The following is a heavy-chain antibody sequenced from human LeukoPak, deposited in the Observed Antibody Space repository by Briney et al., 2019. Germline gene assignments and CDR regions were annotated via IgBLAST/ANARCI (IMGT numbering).Heavy chain of an antibody. CDR3: ARGSSWQTGNLAFDY. Sequence: SETLSLTCAVSGGSISSSNWWSWVRQPPGKGLEWIGEIYHSGSTNYNPSLKSRVTISVDKSKNQFSLKLSSVTAADTAVYYCARGSSWQTGNLAFDYWGQGTLVTVSS. D-gene: IGHD6-13*01. V-gene: IGHV4-4*02. CDR1: GGSISSSNW. CDR2: IYHSGST. J-gene: IGHJ4*02.